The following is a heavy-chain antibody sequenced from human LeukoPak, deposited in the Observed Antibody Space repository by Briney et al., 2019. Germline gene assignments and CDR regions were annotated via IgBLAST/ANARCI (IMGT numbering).Heavy chain of an antibody. Sequence: GRSLRLSCAASGFTFSNYAMHWVRQAPGKGLEWVAVISYDGSNKYYADSVRGRFTISRDNSKNTLYLQMNSLRAEDTAVYYCARDGGIAVAGTSGGFDYWGQGTLVTVSS. CDR1: GFTFSNYA. V-gene: IGHV3-30-3*01. CDR2: ISYDGSNK. CDR3: ARDGGIAVAGTSGGFDY. J-gene: IGHJ4*02. D-gene: IGHD6-19*01.